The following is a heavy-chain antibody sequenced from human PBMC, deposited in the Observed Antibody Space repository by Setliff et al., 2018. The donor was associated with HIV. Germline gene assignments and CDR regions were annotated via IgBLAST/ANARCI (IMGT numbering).Heavy chain of an antibody. J-gene: IGHJ4*02. Sequence: ASVKVSCKASGYTFSHYDIHWVRQAPGQTLEWVGRISVGTGDSKHSQNSQGRVSITRDTSANTAYMELTCLRSEDTAVYYCASKPLRFNGATHYVFDSWSQGALVTVSS. CDR2: ISVGTGDS. CDR1: GYTFSHYD. V-gene: IGHV1-3*01. D-gene: IGHD2-8*01. CDR3: ASKPLRFNGATHYVFDS.